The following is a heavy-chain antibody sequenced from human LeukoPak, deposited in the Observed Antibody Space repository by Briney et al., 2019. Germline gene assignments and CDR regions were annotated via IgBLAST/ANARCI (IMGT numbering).Heavy chain of an antibody. D-gene: IGHD1-26*01. CDR1: GDSVSSNSAA. J-gene: IGHJ4*02. Sequence: SQTLSLTCAISGDSVSSNSAAWNWIRQSPSRGLEWLGRTYYRSRWYYDYAVAVKSRISINPDTSKNQFSLQLSSVTPEDTAVYYCARDPVGGSTIFDYWGQGTLVTVSS. V-gene: IGHV6-1*01. CDR3: ARDPVGGSTIFDY. CDR2: TYYRSRWYY.